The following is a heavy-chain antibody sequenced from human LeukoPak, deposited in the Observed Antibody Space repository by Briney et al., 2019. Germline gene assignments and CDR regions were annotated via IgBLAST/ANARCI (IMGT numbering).Heavy chain of an antibody. J-gene: IGHJ4*02. CDR2: IDSGGST. V-gene: IGHV3-53*01. CDR3: VAGLWC. D-gene: IGHD2-21*01. Sequence: GGSLRLYCAASGFTVSSNYMSWVRQAPGEGLEWVSIIDSGGSTYCADSVKGRFTISRDNSKNTLYLQMNSLRAEDTAVCYCVAGLWCWGQGTLVTVSS. CDR1: GFTVSSNY.